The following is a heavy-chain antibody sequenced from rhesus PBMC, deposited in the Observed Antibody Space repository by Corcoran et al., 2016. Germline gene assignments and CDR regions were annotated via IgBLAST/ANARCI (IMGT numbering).Heavy chain of an antibody. V-gene: IGHV4-169*01. D-gene: IGHD3-16*01. CDR1: GGSISSSY. Sequence: QLQLQESGPGLVKPSETLSVTCAVSGGSISSSYWSWIRRAPGKGLEWIGYIYGSGSSTNYNPSLKSRVILSVDTSKNQLSLKLSSVTTADTAMYYCASSYYSGSYYFYWGQGVLVTVSS. CDR3: ASSYYSGSYYFY. CDR2: IYGSGSST. J-gene: IGHJ4*01.